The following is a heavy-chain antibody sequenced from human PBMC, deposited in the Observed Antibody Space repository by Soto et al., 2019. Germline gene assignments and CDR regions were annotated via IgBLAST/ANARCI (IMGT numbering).Heavy chain of an antibody. CDR1: GGSISSSHW. CDR2: ISHSGTS. V-gene: IGHV4-4*02. Sequence: QVQLQESGPGLVKPSGTLSLTCAVSGGSISSSHWWTWVRQSPGKWLEYIGEISHSGTSNSNPSLTSRVALSVDKSKNHCSLNLTSVTAADTAVYYCARVVLTITRGAFDAWGQGTLVIVSS. CDR3: ARVVLTITRGAFDA. J-gene: IGHJ3*01. D-gene: IGHD3-9*01.